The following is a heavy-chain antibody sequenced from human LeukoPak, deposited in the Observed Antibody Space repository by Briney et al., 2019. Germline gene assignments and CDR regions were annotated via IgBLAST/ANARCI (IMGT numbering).Heavy chain of an antibody. V-gene: IGHV1-3*01. D-gene: IGHD3-3*01. CDR3: ASSGDFWSGYLSNGDAFDI. CDR1: GYTFTNYD. Sequence: GASVKVSCKTSGYTFTNYDINWVRQATGQGLEWLGWINAGNGNTKYSQKFQGRVTITRDTSASTAYMELSSLRSEDTAVYYCASSGDFWSGYLSNGDAFDIWGQGTMVTVSS. J-gene: IGHJ3*02. CDR2: INAGNGNT.